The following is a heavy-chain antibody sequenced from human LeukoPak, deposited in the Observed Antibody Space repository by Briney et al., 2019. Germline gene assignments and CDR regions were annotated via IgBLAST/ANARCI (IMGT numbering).Heavy chain of an antibody. CDR1: GGTFSSYA. J-gene: IGHJ5*02. D-gene: IGHD3-10*01. CDR2: IIPIFGTA. V-gene: IGHV1-69*06. CDR3: ARVPHVAVRFWFDP. Sequence: GASVKVSCKASGGTFSSYAISWVRQAPGQGLEWMGGIIPIFGTANYAQKFQGRVTITADKSTSTAYMELSSLRSEDTAAYYCARVPHVAVRFWFDPWGQGTLVTVSS.